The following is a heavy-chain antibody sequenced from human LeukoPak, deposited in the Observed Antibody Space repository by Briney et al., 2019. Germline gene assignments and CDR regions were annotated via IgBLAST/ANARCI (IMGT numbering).Heavy chain of an antibody. CDR2: VYYGRSP. D-gene: IGHD6-25*01. V-gene: IGHV4-39*02. CDR1: GDSISRSTYY. J-gene: IGHJ4*02. Sequence: SESLSLTCTVSGDSISRSTYYWAWIRQPPGKGLEWIGSVYYGRSPYFNPSLESRATISVDTSKNHFSLKMSSVTAADTAVYYCARSSGTGTFSYWGQGTLVTVSS. CDR3: ARSSGTGTFSY.